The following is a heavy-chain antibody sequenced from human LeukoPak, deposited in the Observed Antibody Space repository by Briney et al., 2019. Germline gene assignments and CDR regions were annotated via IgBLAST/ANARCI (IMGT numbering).Heavy chain of an antibody. J-gene: IGHJ4*02. CDR3: ATSGNYYLKY. CDR2: ITSSSTNI. Sequence: GGSLRLSCAASGFTFSTYNMNWVRQAPGKGLEWVSHITSSSTNIYYADSVKGRFTISRDNARNALSLQMNSLRDEDTAVYYCATSGNYYLKYWGQGTLVTVSS. V-gene: IGHV3-48*02. D-gene: IGHD1-26*01. CDR1: GFTFSTYN.